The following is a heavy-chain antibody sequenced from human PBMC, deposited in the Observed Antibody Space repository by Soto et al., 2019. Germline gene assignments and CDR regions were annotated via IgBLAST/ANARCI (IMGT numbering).Heavy chain of an antibody. J-gene: IGHJ6*03. CDR2: INSDGSVS. CDR3: ARGDCVGGTCYSLAGAFYYYMAV. Sequence: EVKLVESGGGLVQPGGSLRLSCAASGFTFTNYWMYWVRQAPGKGLVWVSRINSDGSVSSYADYVKGRLTISRDNVKNTLYLQMNSLRAEDTAVYYCARGDCVGGTCYSLAGAFYYYMAVVGNGTTVTVFS. D-gene: IGHD2-15*01. V-gene: IGHV3-74*01. CDR1: GFTFTNYW.